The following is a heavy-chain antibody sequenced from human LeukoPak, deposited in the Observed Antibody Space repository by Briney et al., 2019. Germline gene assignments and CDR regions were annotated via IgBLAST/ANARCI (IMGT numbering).Heavy chain of an antibody. J-gene: IGHJ4*02. CDR3: AKDLYCSSNSCYLFDY. V-gene: IGHV3-23*01. CDR1: GFTFSSYA. CDR2: ISGSGVST. Sequence: QSGGSLRLSCAASGFTFSSYAMSWVRQAPGKGLEWVSAISGSGVSTYYADSVKGRFTISRDYSKNTLYLQMDSLRAEDTAVYYCAKDLYCSSNSCYLFDYWGQGTLVTVSS. D-gene: IGHD2-2*01.